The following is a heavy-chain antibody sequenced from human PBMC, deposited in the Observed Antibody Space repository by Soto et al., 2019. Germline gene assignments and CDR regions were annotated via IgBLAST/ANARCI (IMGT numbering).Heavy chain of an antibody. V-gene: IGHV4-59*01. D-gene: IGHD2-8*01. CDR1: GGSIGGDS. CDR2: IYHSGST. Sequence: SETLYLTCTVSGGSIGGDSWSWIRQSPGKGLDFIGYIYHSGSTNYNPSLKSRVTISMDTSKNQFSLRLSSVTAADTAVYYCARAGIVQVSYAMDVWGQGTTVTVSS. J-gene: IGHJ6*02. CDR3: ARAGIVQVSYAMDV.